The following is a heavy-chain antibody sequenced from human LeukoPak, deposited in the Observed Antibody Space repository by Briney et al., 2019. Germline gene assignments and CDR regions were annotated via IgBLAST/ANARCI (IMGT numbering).Heavy chain of an antibody. J-gene: IGHJ4*02. CDR1: GFTFSSYW. CDR2: IKQDGSEK. CDR3: ASRSMVRGVIGGYFDY. Sequence: GGSLRLSCAASGFTFSSYWMSWVRQAPGKGLEGVANIKQDGSEKYYVDSVKGRFTISRDNAKNSLYLQMNSLRAEDTAVYYCASRSMVRGVIGGYFDYWGQGTLVTVSS. V-gene: IGHV3-7*01. D-gene: IGHD3-10*01.